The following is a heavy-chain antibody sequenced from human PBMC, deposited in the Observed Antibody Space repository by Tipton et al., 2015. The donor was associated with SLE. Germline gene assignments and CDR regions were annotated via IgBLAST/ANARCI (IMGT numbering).Heavy chain of an antibody. D-gene: IGHD6-13*01. CDR3: AKGTAAGGFDY. Sequence: QLVQSGPEVKKPGESLTISCKASGYNFPNYWIGWVRQMPGKGLEWMGISHPGDSDTRYSPSLQGQVTISADKSITTAFLQWSRLKASDSAMYYCAKGTAAGGFDYWGQGTLVTVPS. CDR1: GYNFPNYW. V-gene: IGHV5-51*03. J-gene: IGHJ4*02. CDR2: SHPGDSDT.